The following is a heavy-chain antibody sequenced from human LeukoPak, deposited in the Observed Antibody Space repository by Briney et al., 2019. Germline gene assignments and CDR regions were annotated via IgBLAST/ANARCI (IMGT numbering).Heavy chain of an antibody. V-gene: IGHV1-69*05. D-gene: IGHD3-22*01. CDR2: IIPIFGTA. J-gene: IGHJ4*02. CDR3: ARVSYYDSSGDTADY. CDR1: GGTFSSYA. Sequence: PGSSVKVSRKASGGTFSSYAISWVRQAPGQGLEWMGGIIPIFGTANYAQKFQGRVTITTGESTSTAYMELSSLRSEDTAVYYCARVSYYDSSGDTADYWGQGTLVTVSS.